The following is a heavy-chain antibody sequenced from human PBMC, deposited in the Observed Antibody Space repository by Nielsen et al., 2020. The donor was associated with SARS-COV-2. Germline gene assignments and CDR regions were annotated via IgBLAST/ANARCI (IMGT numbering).Heavy chain of an antibody. CDR2: ISWNSGSI. V-gene: IGHV3-9*01. D-gene: IGHD4/OR15-4a*01. Sequence: SLKISCAASGFTFDDYAMHWVRQAPGKGLEWVSGISWNSGSIGYADSVKGRFTISRDNAKNSLYLQMNSLRDEDTAVYYCAKDRTIGLDGYWGQGTLVTVSS. CDR3: AKDRTIGLDGY. CDR1: GFTFDDYA. J-gene: IGHJ4*02.